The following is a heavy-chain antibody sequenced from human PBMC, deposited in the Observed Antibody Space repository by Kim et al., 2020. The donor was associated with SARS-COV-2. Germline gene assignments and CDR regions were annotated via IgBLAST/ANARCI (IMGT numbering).Heavy chain of an antibody. CDR1: GGSISSYY. Sequence: SETLSLTCTVSGGSISSYYWSWIRQPPGKGLEWIGNIYYSGSTNYNPSLKSRVTISVDTSKNQFSLKLSSVTAADTAVYYCAGWFGDPYGMDVWGQGTTVTVSS. V-gene: IGHV4-59*01. J-gene: IGHJ6*02. D-gene: IGHD3-10*01. CDR2: IYYSGST. CDR3: AGWFGDPYGMDV.